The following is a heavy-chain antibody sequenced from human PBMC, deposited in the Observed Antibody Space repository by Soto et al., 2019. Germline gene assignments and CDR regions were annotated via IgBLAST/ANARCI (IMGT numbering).Heavy chain of an antibody. CDR2: ISYDGSNK. Sequence: PGGSLRLSCAASGFTFSSYGMHWVRQAPGKGLEWVAVISYDGSNKYYADSVKGRFTISRDNSKNTLYLQMNSLRAEDTAVYYCAKAGGPESYFDYWGQGTLVTVSS. CDR1: GFTFSSYG. CDR3: AKAGGPESYFDY. V-gene: IGHV3-30*18. D-gene: IGHD3-16*01. J-gene: IGHJ4*02.